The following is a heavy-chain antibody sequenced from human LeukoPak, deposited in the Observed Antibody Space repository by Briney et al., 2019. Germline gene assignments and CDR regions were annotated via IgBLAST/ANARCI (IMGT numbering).Heavy chain of an antibody. J-gene: IGHJ4*02. CDR1: GFTFSNAW. D-gene: IGHD6-25*01. CDR3: TTAGSHESFDY. V-gene: IGHV3-15*01. CDR2: VKSKTDGGTT. Sequence: GGSLRLSCTASGFTFSNAWMRWVRQAPGKGLEWVGRVKSKTDGGTTDYAAPVKGRFTISRDDSKNTLYLRMNSLKTEDTAVYYCTTAGSHESFDYWGQGTLVTVSS.